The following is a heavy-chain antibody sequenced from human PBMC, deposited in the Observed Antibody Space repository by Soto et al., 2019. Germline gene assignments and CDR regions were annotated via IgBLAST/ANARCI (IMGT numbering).Heavy chain of an antibody. CDR3: ARDPLVFSRGNPAYYYGMDV. CDR1: GGSISSGGYY. V-gene: IGHV4-31*03. J-gene: IGHJ6*02. Sequence: SETLSLTCTVSGGSISSGGYYWSWIRQHPGKGLEWIGYIYYSGSTYYNPSLKSRVTISVDTSKNQFSLKLSSVTAADTAVYYCARDPLVFSRGNPAYYYGMDVWGQGTTVTVSS. CDR2: IYYSGST. D-gene: IGHD3-3*01.